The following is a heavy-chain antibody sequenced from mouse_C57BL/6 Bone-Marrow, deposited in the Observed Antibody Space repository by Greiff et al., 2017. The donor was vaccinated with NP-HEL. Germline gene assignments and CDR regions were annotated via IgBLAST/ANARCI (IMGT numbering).Heavy chain of an antibody. D-gene: IGHD1-1*01. J-gene: IGHJ4*01. CDR1: GYTFTDYY. CDR2: INPNNGGT. CDR3: AREATVVADY. Sequence: EVQLQQSGPELVKPGASVKISCKASGYTFTDYYMNWVKQSHGKSLEWIGDINPNNGGTSYNQKFKGKATLTVDKSSSTAYMELRSLTSEDSAVYYCAREATVVADYWGQGASVTVSS. V-gene: IGHV1-26*01.